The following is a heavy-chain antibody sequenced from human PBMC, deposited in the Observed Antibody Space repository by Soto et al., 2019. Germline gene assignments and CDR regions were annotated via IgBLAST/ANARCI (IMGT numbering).Heavy chain of an antibody. J-gene: IGHJ5*02. D-gene: IGHD2-15*01. CDR1: GGSITSGGSF. CDR2: IGYSGAT. V-gene: IGHV4-31*03. Sequence: PSETLSLTCTVSGGSITSGGSFWSWIRQHPGKGPEWIAFIGYSGATSYNPSLASRVTISADTYKSQFSLNLRSVTAADTAVYYCARGGASSKWFAPWGQGPLVT. CDR3: ARGGASSKWFAP.